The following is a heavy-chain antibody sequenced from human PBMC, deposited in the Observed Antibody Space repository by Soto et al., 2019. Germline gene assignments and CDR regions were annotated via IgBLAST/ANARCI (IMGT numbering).Heavy chain of an antibody. CDR1: GFTFSSYG. Sequence: GGSLRLSCAASGFTFSSYGMHWVRQAPGKGLEWVAVIWYDGSNKYYADSVKGRFTISRDNSKNTLYLQMNSPRAEDTAVYYCARGGYCSGGSCYHYYYYGMDVWGQGTTVTVSS. J-gene: IGHJ6*02. CDR3: ARGGYCSGGSCYHYYYYGMDV. D-gene: IGHD2-15*01. CDR2: IWYDGSNK. V-gene: IGHV3-33*01.